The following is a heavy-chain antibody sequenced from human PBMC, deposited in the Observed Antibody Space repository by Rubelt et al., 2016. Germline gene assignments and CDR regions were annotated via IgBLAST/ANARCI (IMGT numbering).Heavy chain of an antibody. CDR1: GYTFTSYA. Sequence: QVQLVQSGAEVKKPGASVKVSCKASGYTFTSYAMHWVRQAPGQRLEWMGWINAGNGNTKYSQKFQGSVTITRDTSAITAYMELSSVISDDTAVYYCARANHGDYEDYWGQGTLVTVSS. J-gene: IGHJ4*02. CDR2: INAGNGNT. V-gene: IGHV1-3*01. CDR3: ARANHGDYEDY. D-gene: IGHD4-17*01.